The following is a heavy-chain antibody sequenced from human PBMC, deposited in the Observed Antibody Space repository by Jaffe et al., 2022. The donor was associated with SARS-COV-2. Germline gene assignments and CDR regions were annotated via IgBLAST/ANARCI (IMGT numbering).Heavy chain of an antibody. V-gene: IGHV3-7*01. CDR3: ARLWFGDLSVFDP. D-gene: IGHD3-10*01. CDR1: GFTFSSYW. CDR2: IKQDGSEN. J-gene: IGHJ5*02. Sequence: EVQVVESGGGLVQPGGSLRLSCAASGFTFSSYWMSWVRQAPGKGLEWVANIKQDGSENYYVDSVKGRFTISRDNAKNSLSLQMNSLRAEDTAVYYCARLWFGDLSVFDPWGQGTLVTVSS.